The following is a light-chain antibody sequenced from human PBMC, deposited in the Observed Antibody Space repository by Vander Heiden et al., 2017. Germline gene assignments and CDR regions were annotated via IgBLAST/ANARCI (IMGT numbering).Light chain of an antibody. CDR2: NND. V-gene: IGLV1-44*01. Sequence: QSVLPQPPSTSATPGQRVTISCSGSSSNIGGNAVNWYQQLPGAAPRLLIYNNDQRPSGVPDRFSGSKSGTSASLSVSGLRSEDEADYYCAAWDDSLTVLVFGGGTKLTVL. CDR3: AAWDDSLTVLV. J-gene: IGLJ2*01. CDR1: SSNIGGNA.